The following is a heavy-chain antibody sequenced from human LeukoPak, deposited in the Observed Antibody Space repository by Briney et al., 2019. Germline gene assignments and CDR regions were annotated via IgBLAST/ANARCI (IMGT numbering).Heavy chain of an antibody. V-gene: IGHV3-74*01. CDR1: GFSFSTYW. CDR2: INGDGSST. CDR3: ARRSQLGGFFDN. D-gene: IGHD7-27*01. Sequence: GGSLRLSCAAPGFSFSTYWMHWVRQASGKGLVWVSRINGDGSSTNYADSVKGRFTISRDNAKNTLYLQMNSLRAEDTAVYFCARRSQLGGFFDNWGQGTLVTVSS. J-gene: IGHJ4*02.